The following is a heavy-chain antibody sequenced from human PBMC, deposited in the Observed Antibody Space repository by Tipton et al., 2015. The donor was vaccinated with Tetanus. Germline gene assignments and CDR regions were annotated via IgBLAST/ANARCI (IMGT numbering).Heavy chain of an antibody. J-gene: IGHJ4*02. CDR3: ARDRARGARGWNFFDY. CDR1: GGSISSGGYY. Sequence: GLVKPSQTLSLTCTVSGGSISSGGYYWSWIRQHTGNGLEWIGDIYYSGSTYYNPSLKSRATLTVEPSKNQFSLKLNSMTAADTAVYYCARDRARGARGWNFFDYWGQGTLVTVSS. V-gene: IGHV4-31*03. D-gene: IGHD1-26*01. CDR2: IYYSGST.